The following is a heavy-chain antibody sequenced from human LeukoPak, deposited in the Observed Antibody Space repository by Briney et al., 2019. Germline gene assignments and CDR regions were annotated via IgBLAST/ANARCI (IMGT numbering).Heavy chain of an antibody. J-gene: IGHJ3*02. CDR1: GFTFSTYS. V-gene: IGHV3-48*04. CDR3: ARDWRKSAFDI. Sequence: GGSLRLSCAASGFTFSTYSMNWVRQAPGKGLEWVSYISSGSGTIYYADSVKGRFTISRDNAQNSLYLQLNSLRAEDTAVYYCARDWRKSAFDIWGQGTMVTVSS. D-gene: IGHD3-3*01. CDR2: ISSGSGTI.